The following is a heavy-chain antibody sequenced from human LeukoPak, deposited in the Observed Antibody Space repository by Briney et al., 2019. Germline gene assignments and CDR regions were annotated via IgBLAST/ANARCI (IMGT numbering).Heavy chain of an antibody. Sequence: LGESLKISCKVSGYSFTSYCIGWVRQMPGKGLEWMGIIYPGDSGPTYSPSFQGQVTISVDKSISTAYLQWSSLQASDTAMYYCGMSGDRVPLQDDVFDVWGQGIMVTVST. V-gene: IGHV5-51*01. CDR3: GMSGDRVPLQDDVFDV. CDR1: GYSFTSYC. CDR2: IYPGDSGP. D-gene: IGHD1-26*01. J-gene: IGHJ3*01.